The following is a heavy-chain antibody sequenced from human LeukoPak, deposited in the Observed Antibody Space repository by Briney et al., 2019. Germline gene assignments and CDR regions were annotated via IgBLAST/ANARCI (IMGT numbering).Heavy chain of an antibody. V-gene: IGHV3-30*18. CDR2: ISYDGSNK. D-gene: IGHD4-17*01. CDR1: GFTFSSYG. Sequence: GGSLRLSCAASGFTFSSYGMHWVRQARGKGLEWVAVISYDGSNKYYADSVKGRFTISRDNSKNTLYLQMNSLRAEDTAVYYCAKDRSFYGYGMDVWGQGTTVTVSS. CDR3: AKDRSFYGYGMDV. J-gene: IGHJ6*02.